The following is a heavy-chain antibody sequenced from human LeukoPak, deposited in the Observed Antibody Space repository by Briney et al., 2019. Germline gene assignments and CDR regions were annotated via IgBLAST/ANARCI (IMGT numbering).Heavy chain of an antibody. V-gene: IGHV3-30-3*01. CDR3: ARPYCGGDCYSFLDAFDI. CDR2: ISYDGGNK. Sequence: GGSLRLSCAASGFTFSGYVMHWVGQAPGKGLEGVAVISYDGGNKYYADSVKGRFSISRDNSKNTMYLQMNSLRDEDTALYYCARPYCGGDCYSFLDAFDIWGQGTMVTVSS. D-gene: IGHD2-21*02. J-gene: IGHJ3*02. CDR1: GFTFSGYV.